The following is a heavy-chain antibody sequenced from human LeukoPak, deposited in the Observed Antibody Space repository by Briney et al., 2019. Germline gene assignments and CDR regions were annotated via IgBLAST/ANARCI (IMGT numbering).Heavy chain of an antibody. D-gene: IGHD2-2*01. CDR2: VRSDGGSE. CDR3: AKDRYSTSSTFTINPFDY. Sequence: GGSLRLSCATSGFTFNSYGMNWVRQAPGKGLEWVAFVRSDGGSEYYADSVKGRFSISRDNSKRTVDLQMNSLRLEDTAIYYRAKDRYSTSSTFTINPFDYWGQGILVTVSS. J-gene: IGHJ4*02. V-gene: IGHV3-30*02. CDR1: GFTFNSYG.